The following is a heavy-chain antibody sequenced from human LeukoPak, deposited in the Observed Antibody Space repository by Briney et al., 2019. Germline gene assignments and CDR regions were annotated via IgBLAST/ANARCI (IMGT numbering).Heavy chain of an antibody. J-gene: IGHJ4*02. Sequence: GGSLRLSCAASGFTFSSYAMSWVRQAPGKGLEWVSAISGSGGSTYYADSVKGRFTISRDNSKNTLYLQMNSLRAEDTAVYYCATLEMATIISEIYFDYRGQGTLVTVSS. CDR3: ATLEMATIISEIYFDY. CDR2: ISGSGGST. V-gene: IGHV3-23*01. D-gene: IGHD5-24*01. CDR1: GFTFSSYA.